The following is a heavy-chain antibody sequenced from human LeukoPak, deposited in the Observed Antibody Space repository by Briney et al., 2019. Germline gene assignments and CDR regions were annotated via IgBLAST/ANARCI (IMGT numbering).Heavy chain of an antibody. D-gene: IGHD3-10*01. Sequence: SETLSLTCAVSGGSISTYYWGWIRQPPGKGLEWIGYIYYSGSTNYNPSLKSRVTISVDTSKNQFSLKLSSVTAADTAVYYCARQYTDASGSYNFDYWGQGTLVTVSS. J-gene: IGHJ4*02. V-gene: IGHV4-59*08. CDR1: GGSISTYY. CDR2: IYYSGST. CDR3: ARQYTDASGSYNFDY.